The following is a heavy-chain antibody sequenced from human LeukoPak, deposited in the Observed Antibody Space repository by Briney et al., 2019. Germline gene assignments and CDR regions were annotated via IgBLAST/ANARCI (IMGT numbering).Heavy chain of an antibody. CDR3: ARDLGDDFWSGYTYYFDY. Sequence: ASVKVSCKASGYTFTGYYMRWVRQAPGQGLEWMGWINPNSGGTNYAQKFQGRVTMTRDTSISTAYMELSRLRSDDTAVYYCARDLGDDFWSGYTYYFDYWGQGTLVTVSS. CDR2: INPNSGGT. CDR1: GYTFTGYY. J-gene: IGHJ4*02. V-gene: IGHV1-2*02. D-gene: IGHD3-3*01.